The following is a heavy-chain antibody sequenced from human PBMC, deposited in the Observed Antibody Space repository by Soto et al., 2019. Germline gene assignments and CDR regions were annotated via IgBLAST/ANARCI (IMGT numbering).Heavy chain of an antibody. CDR2: INAGNGNT. CDR1: GYTFTSYA. J-gene: IGHJ5*02. Sequence: GASVKVSCKASGYTFTSYAMHWVRQAPGQRLEWMGWINAGNGNTKYSQKFQGRVTITRDTSASTAYMELSSLRSEDTAVYYCARVAAAGRSWVNWFDPWGQGTLVTVSS. CDR3: ARVAAAGRSWVNWFDP. D-gene: IGHD6-13*01. V-gene: IGHV1-3*01.